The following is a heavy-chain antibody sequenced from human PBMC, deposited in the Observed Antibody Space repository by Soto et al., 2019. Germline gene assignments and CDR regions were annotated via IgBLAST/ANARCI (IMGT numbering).Heavy chain of an antibody. CDR1: GFTFSSYA. Sequence: QVQLVESGGGVVQPGRSLRLSCAASGFTFSSYAMHWVRQAPGKGLEWVAVISYDGSNKYYADSVKGRFTISRDNSKNTLYLQMNSLRAEDTAVYYCARDFGIVGATLGVFDIWGQGTMVTVSS. D-gene: IGHD1-26*01. CDR3: ARDFGIVGATLGVFDI. CDR2: ISYDGSNK. V-gene: IGHV3-30-3*01. J-gene: IGHJ3*02.